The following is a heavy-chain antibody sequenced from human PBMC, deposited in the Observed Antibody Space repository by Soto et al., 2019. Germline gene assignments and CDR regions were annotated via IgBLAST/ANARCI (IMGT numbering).Heavy chain of an antibody. Sequence: QVQLVQSGAEVKKPGASVKVSCKASGYTFTGYYMHWVRQAPGQGLEWMGWINPNSGGTNYAQKFQGWGNMTRDTSLSTAFKGLRRVRSYDTAVYYCARGYYDSSGYTYYFDYWGQGTLVTVSS. D-gene: IGHD3-22*01. CDR3: ARGYYDSSGYTYYFDY. CDR2: INPNSGGT. V-gene: IGHV1-2*04. CDR1: GYTFTGYY. J-gene: IGHJ4*02.